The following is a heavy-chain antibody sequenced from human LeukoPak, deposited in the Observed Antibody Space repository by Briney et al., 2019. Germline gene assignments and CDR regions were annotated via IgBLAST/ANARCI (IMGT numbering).Heavy chain of an antibody. D-gene: IGHD5-18*01. J-gene: IGHJ4*02. CDR2: ISTTGSTI. CDR3: TRDAGTRLKYSFGYGDY. CDR1: GFIFSNYN. Sequence: GGSLRLSCAASGFIFSNYNMNSVRQAPGKGLEWVSYISTTGSTIYYADSVNGRFTISRDNAKNSLYLQMNSLRAEDTAVYYCTRDAGTRLKYSFGYGDYWGQEALVTVSS. V-gene: IGHV3-48*01.